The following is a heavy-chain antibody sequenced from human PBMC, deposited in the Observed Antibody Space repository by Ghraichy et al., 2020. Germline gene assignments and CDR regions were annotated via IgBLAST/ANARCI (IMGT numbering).Heavy chain of an antibody. CDR2: IYSGGST. CDR3: AGRMEYYDSKTYDY. J-gene: IGHJ4*02. D-gene: IGHD3-22*01. CDR1: GFTVSSNY. Sequence: GGSLRLSCAASGFTVSSNYMSWVRQAPGKGLEWVSVIYSGGSTYYADSVKGRFTISRDNSKNTLYLQMNSLRAEDTAVYYCAGRMEYYDSKTYDYWGQGTLVTVSS. V-gene: IGHV3-53*01.